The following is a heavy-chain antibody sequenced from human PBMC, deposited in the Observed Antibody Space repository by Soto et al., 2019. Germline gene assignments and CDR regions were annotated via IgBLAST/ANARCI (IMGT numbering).Heavy chain of an antibody. CDR1: GGSISSANW. Sequence: QVQLQESGPGLVKPSGTLSLTCALSGGSISSANWWSWVRQPPGKGLEWIGEIYHGGNTNYNPSLTRRVTISVDKSKKQCSMKLNSMTAADPAVYYCATTYYYDSSAFLEYWGQGTLATVSS. CDR3: ATTYYYDSSAFLEY. V-gene: IGHV4-4*02. D-gene: IGHD3-22*01. J-gene: IGHJ4*02. CDR2: IYHGGNT.